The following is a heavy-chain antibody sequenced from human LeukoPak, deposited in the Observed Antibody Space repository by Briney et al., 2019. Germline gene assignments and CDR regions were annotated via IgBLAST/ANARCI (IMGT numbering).Heavy chain of an antibody. D-gene: IGHD2-15*01. Sequence: PGGSLRLSCAASGFTFSSYEMNWVRQAPGKGLEWVSFIYSDNTHYSDSVKGRFTISRDNSKNTLYLQMNSLRAEDTAVYYCARVPPRIRGGTFDTWGQGTMVTVSS. CDR3: ARVPPRIRGGTFDT. CDR1: GFTFSSYE. V-gene: IGHV3-53*01. CDR2: IYSDNT. J-gene: IGHJ3*02.